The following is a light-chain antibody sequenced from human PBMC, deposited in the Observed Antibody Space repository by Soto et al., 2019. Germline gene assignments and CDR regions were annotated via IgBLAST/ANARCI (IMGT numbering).Light chain of an antibody. Sequence: EIVLTQSPGTLSLSPGETATLSCRASQSVRSNYLAWYQQKPGQAPRFLIYDASSRATGIPDRFSGSGSGTDFTLTISRLEPEDFAVHYCQQYGSSPLTFGGGTKVEIK. CDR3: QQYGSSPLT. V-gene: IGKV3-20*01. CDR1: QSVRSNY. J-gene: IGKJ4*01. CDR2: DAS.